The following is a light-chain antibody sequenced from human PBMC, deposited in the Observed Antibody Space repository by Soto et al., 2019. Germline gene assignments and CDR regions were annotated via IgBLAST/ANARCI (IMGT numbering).Light chain of an antibody. CDR3: QQYGDSPRT. Sequence: EIVLTQSPGTLSLSPGERATLSCRASQSVSSSYLAWYQQKPGQAPRLLIYGASSRATGIPDRFSGSGSGTDCTLTISRLEPEDFAVYYCQQYGDSPRTFGQGTKVEIK. J-gene: IGKJ1*01. CDR1: QSVSSSY. CDR2: GAS. V-gene: IGKV3-20*01.